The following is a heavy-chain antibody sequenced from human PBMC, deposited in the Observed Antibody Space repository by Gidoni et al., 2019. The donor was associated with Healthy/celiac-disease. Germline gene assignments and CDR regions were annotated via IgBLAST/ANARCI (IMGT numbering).Heavy chain of an antibody. CDR2: IRSKANSYAT. CDR3: TRQGIFGVAYYMDV. CDR1: GSTFRGSA. D-gene: IGHD3-3*01. J-gene: IGHJ6*03. Sequence: EVQLVESGGGLVQPGGALNLSCDASGSTFRGSAMHWVRQASGKGLEWVGRIRSKANSYATAYAASVKGRFTISRDDSKNTAYLQMNSLKTEDTAVYYCTRQGIFGVAYYMDVWGKGTTVTVSS. V-gene: IGHV3-73*02.